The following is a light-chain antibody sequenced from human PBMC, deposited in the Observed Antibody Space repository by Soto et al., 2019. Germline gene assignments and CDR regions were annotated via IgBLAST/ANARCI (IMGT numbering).Light chain of an antibody. Sequence: DIQMTQSPSSLSASLGGRVTITCRASQSISSYLNWYQQKPGKAPNLLIYDASTLHSGVPSRFSGGGSGTDFTLTISSLQPEDFATYYCQQVNVYPSTFGGGTKVDIK. CDR3: QQVNVYPST. J-gene: IGKJ4*01. V-gene: IGKV1-39*01. CDR2: DAS. CDR1: QSISSY.